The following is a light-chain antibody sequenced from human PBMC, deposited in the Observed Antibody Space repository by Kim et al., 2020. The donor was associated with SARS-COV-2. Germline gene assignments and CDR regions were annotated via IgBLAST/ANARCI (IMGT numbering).Light chain of an antibody. CDR1: SGHSKDA. J-gene: IGLJ3*02. Sequence: ASDKLTCTLPSGHSKDAAASHQQQTQKGPRYLIKFNSDGSHNKGDGIHDRSSGASSGPERYLTISSLQSEDEADYYCQTWGTGYWVFGGGTKLTVL. CDR2: FNSDGSH. CDR3: QTWGTGYWV. V-gene: IGLV4-69*01.